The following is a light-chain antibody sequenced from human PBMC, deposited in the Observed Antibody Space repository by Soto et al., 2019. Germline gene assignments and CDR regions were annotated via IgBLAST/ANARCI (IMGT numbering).Light chain of an antibody. CDR3: QQFKSGTWT. CDR1: QNIERW. V-gene: IGKV1-5*01. Sequence: DIQMTQSPSTLSSXXGXXVXIXCLASQNIERWLAWYQQKPGKAPKLLLYDVSSLESGVPSRFSGSGSGTEFILTINGLQPDDFATYFCQQFKSGTWTFGQGTKVDIK. CDR2: DVS. J-gene: IGKJ1*01.